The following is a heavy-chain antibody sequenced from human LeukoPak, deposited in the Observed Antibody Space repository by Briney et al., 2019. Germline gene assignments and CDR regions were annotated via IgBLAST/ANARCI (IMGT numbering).Heavy chain of an antibody. CDR1: GFTFSSYA. V-gene: IGHV3-48*01. CDR2: INSGGGAI. CDR3: ARGGLARTSEGY. J-gene: IGHJ4*02. Sequence: PGGSLRLSCAASGFTFSSYAMHWVRQAPGKGLEWISHINSGGGAITYADSVKGRFTISRDDAKNSLYLQMNSLRGEDTAVYYCARGGLARTSEGYWGQGTLVTVSS.